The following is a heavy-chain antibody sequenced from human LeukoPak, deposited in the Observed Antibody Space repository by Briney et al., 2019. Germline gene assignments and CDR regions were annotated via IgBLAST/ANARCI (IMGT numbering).Heavy chain of an antibody. J-gene: IGHJ6*03. Sequence: ASVKVSCKASGYTFTSYGISWVRQAPGHGLEWMGWISAYNGNTNYAQKIQGRGTMTTDTSTSTAYMELRSLRSDDTAVYYRARYRPSDYYYMDVWGKGTTVTVSS. CDR2: ISAYNGNT. V-gene: IGHV1-18*01. CDR1: GYTFTSYG. CDR3: ARYRPSDYYYMDV.